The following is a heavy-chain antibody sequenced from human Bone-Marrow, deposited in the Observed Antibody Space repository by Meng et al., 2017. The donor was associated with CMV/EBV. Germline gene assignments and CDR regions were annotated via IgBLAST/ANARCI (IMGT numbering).Heavy chain of an antibody. CDR2: IYHSGST. J-gene: IGHJ5*02. CDR1: GYSISSNYY. CDR3: ARVGPYYYDSSGFTGNWFDP. V-gene: IGHV4-38-2*02. D-gene: IGHD3-22*01. Sequence: SETLSLTCTVSGYSISSNYYWGWIRQPPGKGLEWIGSIYHSGSTYYNPSLKSRVTISVDTSKNQFSLKLSSVTAADTAVYYCARVGPYYYDSSGFTGNWFDPWGQGTLVTVSS.